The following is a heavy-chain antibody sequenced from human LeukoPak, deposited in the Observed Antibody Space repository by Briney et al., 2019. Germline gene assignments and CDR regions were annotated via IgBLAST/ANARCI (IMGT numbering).Heavy chain of an antibody. D-gene: IGHD2-15*01. CDR3: ARLSRNCSGGSCYSDWFDP. J-gene: IGHJ5*02. CDR2: IYPGDSDT. CDR1: GYRFTNYR. V-gene: IGHV5-51*01. Sequence: GESLKISCKGSGYRFTNYRIAWVRQMSGKGLEWMGMIYPGDSDTRYSPSFQGHVTISADKSISTVYLRWSSLKASDTAMYYCARLSRNCSGGSCYSDWFDPWGQGTLVTVSS.